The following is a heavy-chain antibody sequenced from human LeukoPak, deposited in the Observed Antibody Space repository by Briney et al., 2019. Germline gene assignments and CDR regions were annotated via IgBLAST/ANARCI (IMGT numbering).Heavy chain of an antibody. D-gene: IGHD2-21*02. CDR2: IKQDGSEK. V-gene: IGHV3-7*01. CDR3: ARYCGGDCYGMDV. J-gene: IGHJ6*02. Sequence: GGSLRLSCAASGFTFSSYAMHWVRQAPGKGLEWVANIKQDGSEKDYVDSVKGRFTISRDNPKNSLYLQMNSLRAEDTAVYYCARYCGGDCYGMDVWGQGTTVTVSS. CDR1: GFTFSSYA.